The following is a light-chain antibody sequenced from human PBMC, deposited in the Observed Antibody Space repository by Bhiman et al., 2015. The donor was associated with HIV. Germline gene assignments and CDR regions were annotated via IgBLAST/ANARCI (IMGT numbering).Light chain of an antibody. CDR2: DND. CDR3: QTWDYSSVV. V-gene: IGLV1-51*01. Sequence: QFVLTQPPSVSAAPGQKVTVSCSGTTSDIGENYVSWYQKFPEAAPKLLIYDNDKRPSGIPERFSGSNSGSSATLTISGTQAMDEADYYCQTWDYSSVVFGGGTKLTVL. J-gene: IGLJ2*01. CDR1: TSDIGENY.